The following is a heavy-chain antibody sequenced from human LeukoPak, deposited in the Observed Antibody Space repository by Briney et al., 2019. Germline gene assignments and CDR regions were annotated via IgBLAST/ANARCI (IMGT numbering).Heavy chain of an antibody. CDR1: GDSITSSAFY. CDR2: IFHGGNT. V-gene: IGHV4-39*07. D-gene: IGHD3-22*01. J-gene: IGHJ5*02. CDR3: ARSGTGSGYYSLPLNWFDP. Sequence: SETLSLTCTVSGDSITSSAFYWGWIRQAPGKGLEWIGNIFHGGNTHYNPSLKSRVSISVDRSKNQFSLKLSSVTAADTAVYYCARSGTGSGYYSLPLNWFDPWGQGTLVTVSS.